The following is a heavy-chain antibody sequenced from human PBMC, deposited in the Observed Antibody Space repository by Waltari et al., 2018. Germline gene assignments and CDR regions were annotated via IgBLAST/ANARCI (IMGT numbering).Heavy chain of an antibody. D-gene: IGHD2-21*01. J-gene: IGHJ3*02. CDR3: ARYILWRGDAFDI. V-gene: IGHV4-34*01. CDR1: GGSFSGYY. CDR2: INHSGST. Sequence: QLQLQQWGAGLLKPSATLSLTCAVSGGSFSGYYWIWIRQPPGKGLEWIGEINHSGSTNYNPSLKSRVTISVDTSKNQFSLKLSSVTAADTAVYYCARYILWRGDAFDIWGQGTMVTVSS.